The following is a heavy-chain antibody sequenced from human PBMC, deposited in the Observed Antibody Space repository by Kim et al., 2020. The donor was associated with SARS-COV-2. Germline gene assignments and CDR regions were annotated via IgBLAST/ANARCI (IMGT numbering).Heavy chain of an antibody. Sequence: SETLSLTCTVSGGSISSYYWSWIRQPPGKGLEWIGYIYYSGSTNYNPSLKSRVTISVDTPKNQFSLKLSSVTAADTDVYYCARVLRSYRETYSGYDPEIEGYYYGMDVWGQGTTVTVSS. D-gene: IGHD5-12*01. CDR2: IYYSGST. CDR1: GGSISSYY. J-gene: IGHJ6*02. CDR3: ARVLRSYRETYSGYDPEIEGYYYGMDV. V-gene: IGHV4-59*01.